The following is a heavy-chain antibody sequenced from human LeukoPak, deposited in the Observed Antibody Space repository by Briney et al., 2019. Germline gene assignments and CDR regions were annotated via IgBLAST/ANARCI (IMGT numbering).Heavy chain of an antibody. CDR1: GGSISSYY. V-gene: IGHV4-59*01. D-gene: IGHD3-10*01. CDR3: ARWSNWRFGEFPDAFDI. J-gene: IGHJ3*02. Sequence: SETLSLTCTVSGGSISSYYWSWIRQPPGKGLEWIGYIYYSGSTNYNPSLKSRVTISVDTSKNQFSLKLSSVTAADTAVYYCARWSNWRFGEFPDAFDIWGQGTMVTVSS. CDR2: IYYSGST.